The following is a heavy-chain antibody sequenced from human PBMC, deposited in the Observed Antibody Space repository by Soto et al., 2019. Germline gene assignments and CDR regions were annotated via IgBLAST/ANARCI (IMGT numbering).Heavy chain of an antibody. CDR2: INPSGGST. J-gene: IGHJ6*02. CDR3: ARARVSSSWYPMLPYYYYGMDV. V-gene: IGHV1-46*01. D-gene: IGHD6-13*01. CDR1: GYTFTSYY. Sequence: GASVKVSCKASGYTFTSYYMHWVRQAPGQGLEWMGIINPSGGSTTYAQKFQGRVTMTRDTSTSTVYMELSSLRSEDTAVYYCARARVSSSWYPMLPYYYYGMDVWGQGTTVTVSS.